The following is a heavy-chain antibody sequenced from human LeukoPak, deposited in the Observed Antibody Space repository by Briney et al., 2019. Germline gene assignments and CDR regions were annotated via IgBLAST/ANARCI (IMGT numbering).Heavy chain of an antibody. CDR1: GLTFSSYS. Sequence: GGSLRLSCAASGLTFSSYSMNWVRQAPGKGLEWVSSISSSSSYIYYADSVKGRFTISRDNAKNSLYLQMNSLRAEDTAVYYCARGGQTSLNFDYWGQGTLVTVSS. CDR2: ISSSSSYI. CDR3: ARGGQTSLNFDY. J-gene: IGHJ4*02. V-gene: IGHV3-21*01.